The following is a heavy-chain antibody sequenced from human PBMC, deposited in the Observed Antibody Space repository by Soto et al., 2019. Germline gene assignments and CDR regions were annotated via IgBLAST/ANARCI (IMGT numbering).Heavy chain of an antibody. D-gene: IGHD3-9*01. CDR1: GFIFNNCA. CDR2: ISYDGINK. J-gene: IGHJ3*02. CDR3: ASTYYDILTTYRSAFDI. Sequence: QVQLVESGGGVVQPGRSLTLSCAASGFIFNNCAMHWVRQAPGKGLEWVTVISYDGINKYYAESVKGRFTISRDNSRNTLYLQINSLRAEDTAVYYCASTYYDILTTYRSAFDIWGQGTMVTVSS. V-gene: IGHV3-30-3*01.